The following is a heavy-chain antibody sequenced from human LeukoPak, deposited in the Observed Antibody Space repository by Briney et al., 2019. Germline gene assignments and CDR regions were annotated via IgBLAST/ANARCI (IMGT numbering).Heavy chain of an antibody. CDR3: ARDEAGSRLSTWELPNWFDP. CDR1: GGTLNSYA. V-gene: IGHV1-69*05. D-gene: IGHD1-26*01. J-gene: IGHJ5*02. CDR2: TIAIFGTP. Sequence: GASVKVSCKASGGTLNSYAFSWVRQAPGQGLEWMGGTIAIFGTPNYAQRFQDRVSITKDESTNTVYMELSNLRSDDTAVYYCARDEAGSRLSTWELPNWFDPWGQGTLVTVSS.